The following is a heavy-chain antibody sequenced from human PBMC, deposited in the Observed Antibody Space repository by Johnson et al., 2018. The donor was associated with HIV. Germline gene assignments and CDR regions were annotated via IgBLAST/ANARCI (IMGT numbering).Heavy chain of an antibody. D-gene: IGHD7-27*01. CDR1: GFIFNDYG. V-gene: IGHV3-30*18. CDR3: AKGLGNVDAFDI. Sequence: QVQLVESGGGVVQPGGSLRLSCAASGFIFNDYGMTWVRQAPGKGLEWVAVISYDGSNKYYADSVKGRFTISRDNSKNTLYLQMNSLRTEDTALYYCAKGLGNVDAFDIWGQGTMVTVSS. CDR2: ISYDGSNK. J-gene: IGHJ3*02.